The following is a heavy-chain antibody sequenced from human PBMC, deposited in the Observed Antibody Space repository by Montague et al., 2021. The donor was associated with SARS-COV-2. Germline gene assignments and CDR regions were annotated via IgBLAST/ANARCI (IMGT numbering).Heavy chain of an antibody. V-gene: IGHV4-39*01. CDR2: IYYSGTT. J-gene: IGHJ4*02. Sequence: SETLSLTCTVSGGSISSSSYYWVWIRQPPGKGLVWIGSIYYSGTTYSNLSLQIRVTISVTTSKNQLSLKLSSVTAADTAVYYCARHVRSLMVRGPDFDYWGQGTLVTVSS. CDR3: ARHVRSLMVRGPDFDY. D-gene: IGHD3-10*01. CDR1: GGSISSSSYY.